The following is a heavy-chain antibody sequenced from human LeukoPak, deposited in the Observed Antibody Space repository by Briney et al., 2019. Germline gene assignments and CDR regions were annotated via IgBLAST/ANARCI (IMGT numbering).Heavy chain of an antibody. V-gene: IGHV3-23*01. J-gene: IGHJ4*02. D-gene: IGHD2-21*01. CDR2: IGGSGGST. Sequence: PGGSLRLSCAASGFTFSSYAMSWVRQAPGKGLEWVSGIGGSGGSTYYADSVKGRFTISRDNSKNTLYLQMNSLRAEDTAVYYCAEDWWWSGRGNYFDYWGQGTLVTVSS. CDR3: AEDWWWSGRGNYFDY. CDR1: GFTFSSYA.